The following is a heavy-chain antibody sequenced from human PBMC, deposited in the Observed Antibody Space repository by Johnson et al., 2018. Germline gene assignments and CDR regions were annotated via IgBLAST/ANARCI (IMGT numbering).Heavy chain of an antibody. CDR1: GFTFDDYA. D-gene: IGHD2-8*02. CDR2: ISWNSGSI. J-gene: IGHJ3*02. CDR3: ANLVTYNAFDI. V-gene: IGHV3-9*01. Sequence: QLVEAGGGLVQPGRSLRLSCAASGFTFDDYAMHWVRQAPGNGLEWVSGISWNSGSIGYADSVKGRFTISRDNAKNSLYPQMNSLRAEDTALYYCANLVTYNAFDIWGQGTMVTVSS.